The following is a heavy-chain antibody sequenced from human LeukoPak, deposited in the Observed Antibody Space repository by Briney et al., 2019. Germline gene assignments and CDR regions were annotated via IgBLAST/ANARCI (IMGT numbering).Heavy chain of an antibody. Sequence: SETLSLTCTVSGGSISSHYWSWIRQPPGKGLEWIGYIYYSGSTNYNPSLKSRVTISVDTSKNQFSLKLSSVTAADTAVYYCARDRGLYGGSDIWGQGTMVTVSS. J-gene: IGHJ3*02. CDR1: GGSISSHY. CDR3: ARDRGLYGGSDI. D-gene: IGHD1-26*01. V-gene: IGHV4-59*11. CDR2: IYYSGST.